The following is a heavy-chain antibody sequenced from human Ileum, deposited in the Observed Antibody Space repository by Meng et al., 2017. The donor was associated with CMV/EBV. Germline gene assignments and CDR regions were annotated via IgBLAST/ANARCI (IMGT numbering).Heavy chain of an antibody. Sequence: QMQLQESGPVLVRPSGTLSLTCVVSGGSLIGTNWWDWVRQPPGGGRAWIGEIFHSGASNYNPSLKSRATISIDNSKNQFSLRLTSVTVADTAVYFCADPPAGLWGQGVLVTVSS. V-gene: IGHV4-4*02. CDR3: ADPPAGL. CDR2: IFHSGAS. CDR1: GGSLIGTNW. J-gene: IGHJ4*02. D-gene: IGHD3-16*01.